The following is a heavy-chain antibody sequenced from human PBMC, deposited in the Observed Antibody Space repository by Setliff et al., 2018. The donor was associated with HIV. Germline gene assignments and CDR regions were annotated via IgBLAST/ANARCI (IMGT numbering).Heavy chain of an antibody. CDR3: VRGVQSPPHYSYYYMDV. CDR2: IDPNGGAT. V-gene: IGHV1-46*01. CDR1: GYTLTSYF. J-gene: IGHJ6*03. D-gene: IGHD3-3*01. Sequence: ASVKVSCKAFGYTLTSYFLHWVRQAPGQGLEWLGIIDPNGGATNNAQKLQGKVTITADKSTSTAYMELTSLRFDDTAMYYCVRGVQSPPHYSYYYMDVWGEGTMVTVSS.